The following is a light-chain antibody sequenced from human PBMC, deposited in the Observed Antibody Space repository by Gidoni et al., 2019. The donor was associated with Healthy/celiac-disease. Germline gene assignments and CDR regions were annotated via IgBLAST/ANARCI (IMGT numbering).Light chain of an antibody. Sequence: EIVMTQSPATLSVSPGERATLSCRASQSVSSNLAWYPQKPGQAPRLLIYGASTRATCIPARFSGSGSWTEFTLTISSLQSEDFAVYSCQQYNNWPPEGTFGQGTRLEIK. CDR1: QSVSSN. CDR3: QQYNNWPPEGT. CDR2: GAS. J-gene: IGKJ5*01. V-gene: IGKV3-15*01.